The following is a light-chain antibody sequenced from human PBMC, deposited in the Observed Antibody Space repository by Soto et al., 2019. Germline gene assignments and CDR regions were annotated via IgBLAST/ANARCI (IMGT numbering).Light chain of an antibody. J-gene: IGKJ1*01. V-gene: IGKV1-5*03. Sequence: DIQMTQSPSTLSASVGDRVTVTCRASQSISSWLAWYQQKAGKAPKLLIYKASALESGVPSRFSGSGSGTEFTLTISSLEPEDFATYYCQHYNNYPWTFGQGTTVDIK. CDR2: KAS. CDR1: QSISSW. CDR3: QHYNNYPWT.